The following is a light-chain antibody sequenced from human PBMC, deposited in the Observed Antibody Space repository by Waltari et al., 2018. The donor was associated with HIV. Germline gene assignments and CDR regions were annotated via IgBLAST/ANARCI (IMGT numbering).Light chain of an antibody. J-gene: IGKJ1*01. CDR1: QNVDNTY. CDR2: GAS. CDR3: HQYGSSPWT. Sequence: EIVLTQSPGTLSLSPGERATLSCRASQNVDNTYVAGYLQKPGHPPRLLIFGASSLATGIPARFSGSGSGADFSLTISRLEPEDLGFYYCHQYGSSPWTFGQGTKVEIK. V-gene: IGKV3-20*01.